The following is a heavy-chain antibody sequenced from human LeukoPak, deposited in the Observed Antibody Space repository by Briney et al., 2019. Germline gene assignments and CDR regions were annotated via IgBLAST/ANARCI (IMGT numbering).Heavy chain of an antibody. V-gene: IGHV3-74*01. J-gene: IGHJ4*02. CDR1: GFTFSSYW. Sequence: QAGGSLRLSCAASGFTFSSYWMHWLRQAPGKGLVWVSRINSDGSSTSYADSVKGRFTISRDNAKNTLYLQMNSLRAEDTAVYYCAKDRTNTVGAPDYWGQGTLVTVSS. CDR2: INSDGSST. CDR3: AKDRTNTVGAPDY. D-gene: IGHD1-26*01.